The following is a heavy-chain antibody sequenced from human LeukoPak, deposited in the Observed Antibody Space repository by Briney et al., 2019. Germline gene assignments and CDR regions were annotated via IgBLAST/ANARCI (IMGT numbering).Heavy chain of an antibody. CDR1: VGTFSIYA. Sequence: SVKVSCKASVGTFSIYAISWVRQAPGQGLEWMGGIIPIFGTANYAQKFQGRVTITADKSTSTAYMELSSLRSEDTAVYYCASSSWYGGYMDVWGKGTTVTVSS. CDR3: ASSSWYGGYMDV. D-gene: IGHD6-13*01. J-gene: IGHJ6*03. CDR2: IIPIFGTA. V-gene: IGHV1-69*06.